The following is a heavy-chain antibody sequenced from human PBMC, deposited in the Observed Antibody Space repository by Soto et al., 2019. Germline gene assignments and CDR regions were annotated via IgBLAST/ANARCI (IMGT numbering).Heavy chain of an antibody. CDR3: ASPPPYRDNGASSAF. J-gene: IGHJ4*02. D-gene: IGHD3-16*02. V-gene: IGHV3-48*02. Sequence: PGGSLRLSCAASGFTFSDYSMNWVRQAPGKGLEWLSYITSSGGSIYYTDSVKGRFTISRDNAKNALYLQMNSLRDEDTAVYYCASPPPYRDNGASSAFWGKGTLVTVSS. CDR2: ITSSGGSI. CDR1: GFTFSDYS.